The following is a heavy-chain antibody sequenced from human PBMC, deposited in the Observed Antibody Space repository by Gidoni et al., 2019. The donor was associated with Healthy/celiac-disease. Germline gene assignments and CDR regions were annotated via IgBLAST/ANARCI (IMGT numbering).Heavy chain of an antibody. Sequence: QVQLVQSGAEVKKPGASVKVSCKAAGDTSTELSMHWGRQAPGKGLEWMGGFDPEDGATIYAQKFQGRVTMTEDTSTDTAYMELSSLRSEDTAVYYCATDMHYDFLTQSFDYWGQGTLVTVSS. CDR3: ATDMHYDFLTQSFDY. J-gene: IGHJ4*02. V-gene: IGHV1-24*01. CDR1: GDTSTELS. CDR2: FDPEDGAT. D-gene: IGHD3-3*01.